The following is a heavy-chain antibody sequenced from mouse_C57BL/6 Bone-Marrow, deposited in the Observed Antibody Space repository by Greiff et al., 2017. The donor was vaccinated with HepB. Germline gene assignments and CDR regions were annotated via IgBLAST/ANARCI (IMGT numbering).Heavy chain of an antibody. V-gene: IGHV1-76*01. CDR2: IYPGSGNT. J-gene: IGHJ1*03. Sequence: VHLVESGAELVRPGASVKLSCKASGYTFTDYYINWVKQRPGQGLEWIARIYPGSGNTYYNEKFKGKATLTAEKSSSTAYMQLSSLTSEDSAVYFCARRGSPYWYFDVWGTGTTVTVSS. CDR3: ARRGSPYWYFDV. CDR1: GYTFTDYY.